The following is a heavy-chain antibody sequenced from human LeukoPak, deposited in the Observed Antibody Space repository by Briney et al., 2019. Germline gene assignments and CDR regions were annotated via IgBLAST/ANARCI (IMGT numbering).Heavy chain of an antibody. V-gene: IGHV4-34*01. CDR1: GGSFSGHY. J-gene: IGHJ4*02. CDR3: ASSNSYGYVIEDY. Sequence: PSETLSLTCAVYGGSFSGHYWSWIRQPPGKGLEWIGEINHSGSTNYNPSLKSRVTMSVDTSKNQFSLKLSSVTAADTAVYYCASSNSYGYVIEDYWGQGTLVTVSS. CDR2: INHSGST. D-gene: IGHD5-18*01.